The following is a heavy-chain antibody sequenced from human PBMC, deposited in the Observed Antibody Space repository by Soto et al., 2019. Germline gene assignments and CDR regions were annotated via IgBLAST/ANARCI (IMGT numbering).Heavy chain of an antibody. CDR1: GGSFSGYY. D-gene: IGHD3-9*01. J-gene: IGHJ4*02. CDR3: ARGKYYDILTGYYNPFDY. CDR2: INHSGST. V-gene: IGHV4-34*01. Sequence: PSETLSLTCAVYGGSFSGYYWSWIRQPPGKGLEWIGEINHSGSTNYNPSLKSRVTISVDTSKNQFSLKLSSVTAADTAVYYCARGKYYDILTGYYNPFDYWGQGTLVTVSS.